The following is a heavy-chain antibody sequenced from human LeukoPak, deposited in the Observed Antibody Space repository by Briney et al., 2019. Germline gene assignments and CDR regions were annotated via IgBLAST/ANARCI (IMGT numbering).Heavy chain of an antibody. J-gene: IGHJ4*02. CDR2: TNNDGSST. V-gene: IGHV3-74*01. Sequence: PGGSLRLSCAASGXTFSTYWMHWVRQAPGKGLVPVSRTNNDGSSTVYADSVKGRLTISRDNAKNALYLQMNSLRAEDTAVYYCARDLFYDSSGYYASDSWGQGTLVTVSS. CDR3: ARDLFYDSSGYYASDS. D-gene: IGHD3-22*01. CDR1: GXTFSTYW.